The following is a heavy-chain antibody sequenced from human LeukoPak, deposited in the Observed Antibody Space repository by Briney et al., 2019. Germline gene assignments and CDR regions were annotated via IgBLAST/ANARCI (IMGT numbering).Heavy chain of an antibody. D-gene: IGHD1-26*01. CDR3: AKEGLLDYYYYYMDV. Sequence: GGSLRLSCAASGFTFSSYGMHWVRQARGKWLEWVAFIRYDGSNKYYADSVKGRFTISRDNSKNTLYLQMNSLRAEDTAVYYCAKEGLLDYYYYYMDVWGKGTTVTVSS. V-gene: IGHV3-30*02. CDR1: GFTFSSYG. CDR2: IRYDGSNK. J-gene: IGHJ6*03.